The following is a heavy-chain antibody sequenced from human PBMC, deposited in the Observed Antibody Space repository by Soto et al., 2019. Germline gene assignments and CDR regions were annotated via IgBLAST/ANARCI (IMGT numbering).Heavy chain of an antibody. J-gene: IGHJ5*02. Sequence: SETLSLTCAVYGGSFSGYYWSWIRQPPGKGLEWIGEINHSGSTNYNPSLKSRVTISVDTSKNQFSLKLSSVTAADTAVYYCARVRKDDYGDYSNWFDPWGQGTLVTVSS. CDR3: ARVRKDDYGDYSNWFDP. V-gene: IGHV4-34*01. CDR2: INHSGST. D-gene: IGHD4-17*01. CDR1: GGSFSGYY.